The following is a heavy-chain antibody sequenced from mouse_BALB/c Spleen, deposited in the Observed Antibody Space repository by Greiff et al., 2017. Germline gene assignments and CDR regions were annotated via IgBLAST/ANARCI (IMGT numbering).Heavy chain of an antibody. CDR2: ISNGGGST. Sequence: EVQLVESGGGLVQPGGSLKLSCAASGFTFSSYTMSWVRQTPEKRLEWVAYISNGGGSTYYPDTVKGRFTISRDNAKNTLYLQMSSLKSEDTAMYYCARQHYDYAMDYWGQGTSVTGSS. J-gene: IGHJ4*01. D-gene: IGHD1-1*02. CDR3: ARQHYDYAMDY. CDR1: GFTFSSYT. V-gene: IGHV5-12-2*01.